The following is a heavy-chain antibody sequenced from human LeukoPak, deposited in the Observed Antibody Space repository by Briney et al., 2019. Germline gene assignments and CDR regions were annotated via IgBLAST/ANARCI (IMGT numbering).Heavy chain of an antibody. J-gene: IGHJ4*02. Sequence: PGRSLRLSCAASGFTFSTYGMHWVRQAPGKGLEWVSVISYDGSNKYYQDSVKGRFTISRDNSKNMLYLQMNSLRAEDTAVYYFAKGPSGSGRYYFDYWGQGTLVTVSS. V-gene: IGHV3-30*18. CDR3: AKGPSGSGRYYFDY. D-gene: IGHD6-19*01. CDR2: ISYDGSNK. CDR1: GFTFSTYG.